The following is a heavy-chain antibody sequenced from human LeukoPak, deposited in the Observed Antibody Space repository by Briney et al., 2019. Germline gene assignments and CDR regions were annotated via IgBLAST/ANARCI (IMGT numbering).Heavy chain of an antibody. V-gene: IGHV4-59*01. CDR3: ARVFDSGSQAYFYYMDV. CDR2: IYYSGST. Sequence: SETLSLTCTVSGGSISNYYWSWIRQPPGKGLEWIGYIYYSGSTNYNPSFKSRVTISVDTSKNQFSLKVSSVTAADTAVYYCARVFDSGSQAYFYYMDVWGKGTTVTISS. J-gene: IGHJ6*03. CDR1: GGSISNYY. D-gene: IGHD3-10*01.